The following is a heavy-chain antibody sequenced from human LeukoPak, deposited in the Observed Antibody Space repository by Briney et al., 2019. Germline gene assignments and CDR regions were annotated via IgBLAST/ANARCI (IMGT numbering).Heavy chain of an antibody. CDR2: INHSGST. J-gene: IGHJ5*02. CDR3: ARGFTRRFDP. D-gene: IGHD1-14*01. CDR1: GGSFSGYY. Sequence: SETLSLTCAVYGGSFSGYYWSWIRQPPGKGLEWIGEINHSGSTNYNPSLKSRVTISVDTSKNQFSLKPSSVTAADTAVYYCARGFTRRFDPWGQGTLVTVSS. V-gene: IGHV4-34*01.